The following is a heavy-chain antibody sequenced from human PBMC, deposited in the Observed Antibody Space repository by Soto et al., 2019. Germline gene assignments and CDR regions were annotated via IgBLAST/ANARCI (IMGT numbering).Heavy chain of an antibody. CDR3: ARDPFYGGFDS. CDR1: GHTLASYD. Sequence: QVQLAQSGAEVRKPGASVKVSCKASGHTLASYDINWVRQATGQGLEWMGWMTPDSGDTGYAQKFQGRVTMTWDTSITTAYMELSSLRSDDTAVYYCARDPFYGGFDSWGQGTLVTVSS. CDR2: MTPDSGDT. V-gene: IGHV1-8*01. J-gene: IGHJ5*01. D-gene: IGHD3-16*01.